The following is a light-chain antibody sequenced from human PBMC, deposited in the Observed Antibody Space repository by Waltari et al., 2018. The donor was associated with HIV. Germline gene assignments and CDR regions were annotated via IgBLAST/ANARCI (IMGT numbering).Light chain of an antibody. V-gene: IGLV5-37*01. Sequence: QPVLTQPPSSSASPGESASLTCTLPSDINVGSYNIYWYQQKPGSTPRYLLYYYSDSDKGQGSGVPSRFSGSKDASANTGILLISGLQSEDEADYYCMIWPSNAYGVFGGGTKLTVL. J-gene: IGLJ3*02. CDR2: YYSDSDK. CDR3: MIWPSNAYGV. CDR1: SDINVGSYN.